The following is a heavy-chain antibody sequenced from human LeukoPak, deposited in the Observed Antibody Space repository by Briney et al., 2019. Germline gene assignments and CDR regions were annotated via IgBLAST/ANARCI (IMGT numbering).Heavy chain of an antibody. D-gene: IGHD6-13*01. V-gene: IGHV1-2*02. Sequence: ASVKVSCKASGYTFTSYYMHWVRQAPGQGLEWMGIINPNSGGTNYAQKFQGRVTMTRDTSISTAYMELSRLRSDDTAVYYCARAGFKAAAGTDYWGQGTLVTVSS. CDR3: ARAGFKAAAGTDY. CDR1: GYTFTSYY. J-gene: IGHJ4*02. CDR2: INPNSGGT.